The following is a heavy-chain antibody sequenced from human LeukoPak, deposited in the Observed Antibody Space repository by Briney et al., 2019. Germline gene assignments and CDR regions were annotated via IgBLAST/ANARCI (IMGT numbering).Heavy chain of an antibody. CDR1: GYTFTGYY. D-gene: IGHD3-22*01. CDR3: ARGGAYYYDSSGYYSGGSSRVVDY. Sequence: ASVKVSCKASGYTFTGYYMHWVGQAPGQGLEWMGWINPNSGGTNYAQKFQGRVTMTRDTSISTAYMELSRLRSDDTAVYYCARGGAYYYDSSGYYSGGSSRVVDYWGQGTLVTVSS. V-gene: IGHV1-2*02. J-gene: IGHJ4*02. CDR2: INPNSGGT.